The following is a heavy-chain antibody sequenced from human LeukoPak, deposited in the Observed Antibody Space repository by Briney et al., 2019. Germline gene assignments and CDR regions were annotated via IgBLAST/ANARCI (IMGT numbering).Heavy chain of an antibody. J-gene: IGHJ4*02. CDR2: LNPNSGNT. D-gene: IGHD1-26*01. CDR1: GYTFTSFD. V-gene: IGHV1-8*03. CDR3: ARVASVGATTG. Sequence: ASVKVSCKASGYTFTSFDINWVRQATGQGLEWMGWLNPNSGNTGYAQKFQGRVTITRNTSISTAYMELSSLRSEDTAVYYCARVASVGATTGWGQGTLVTVSS.